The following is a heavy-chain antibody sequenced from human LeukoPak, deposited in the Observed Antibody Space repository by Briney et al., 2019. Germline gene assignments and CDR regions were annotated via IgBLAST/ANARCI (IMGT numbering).Heavy chain of an antibody. Sequence: GGSLRLSCAASGFSFNTYAMSWVRQAPGKGLEWVSAISNTGGSTCYADSVKGRFTISRDKSKNTLSLQMNSLRAEDTAVYYCAQQVGYCSSGSCYFTYWGQGTLVTVSS. CDR2: ISNTGGST. J-gene: IGHJ1*01. CDR1: GFSFNTYA. V-gene: IGHV3-23*01. D-gene: IGHD2-15*01. CDR3: AQQVGYCSSGSCYFTY.